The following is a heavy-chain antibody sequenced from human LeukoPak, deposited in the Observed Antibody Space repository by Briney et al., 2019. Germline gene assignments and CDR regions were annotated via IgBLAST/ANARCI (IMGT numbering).Heavy chain of an antibody. CDR3: AADSVSVGHYDFWSGYYKYYYGMDV. Sequence: GTSVKVSCTASGFTFTSSAVQWVRQARGQRLEWIGWIVVGSGNTNYAQKFQERVTITRDMSTSTAYMELSSLRSEDTAVYYCAADSVSVGHYDFWSGYYKYYYGMDVWGQGITVTVSS. V-gene: IGHV1-58*01. D-gene: IGHD3-3*01. J-gene: IGHJ6*02. CDR2: IVVGSGNT. CDR1: GFTFTSSA.